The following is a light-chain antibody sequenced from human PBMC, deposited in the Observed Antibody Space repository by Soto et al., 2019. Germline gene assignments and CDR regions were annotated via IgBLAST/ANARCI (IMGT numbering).Light chain of an antibody. Sequence: AIRMTQSPSSLSASTGDRVTITCRASQGISSYLAWYQQKPGKAPKLLIYAASTLQSGVPSRFSGSGSGTDFTLTISSLQPEDFATYYCQQSYSMPGTFGQGTKVDI. CDR3: QQSYSMPGT. CDR2: AAS. V-gene: IGKV1-8*01. CDR1: QGISSY. J-gene: IGKJ1*01.